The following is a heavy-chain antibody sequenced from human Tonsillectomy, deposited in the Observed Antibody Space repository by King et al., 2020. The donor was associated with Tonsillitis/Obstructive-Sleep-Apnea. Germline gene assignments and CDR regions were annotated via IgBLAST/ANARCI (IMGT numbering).Heavy chain of an antibody. CDR2: ISYDGSNT. D-gene: IGHD6-6*01. V-gene: IGHV3-30*04. CDR1: GFTFSNYA. CDR3: ATPLVWDFDY. Sequence: VQLVESGGGVVQPGRSLRLSCAASGFTFSNYAMHWVRQAPGKGLEWVAVISYDGSNTYYADSVKGRFTISRDNSKNTLSLQMDTLRAEDTAVFYCATPLVWDFDYWGQGTLVTVSS. J-gene: IGHJ4*02.